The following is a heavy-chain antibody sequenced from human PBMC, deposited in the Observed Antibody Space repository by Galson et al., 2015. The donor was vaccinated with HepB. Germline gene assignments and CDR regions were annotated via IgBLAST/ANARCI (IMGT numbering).Heavy chain of an antibody. Sequence: SLRLSCAASGFTFSSYGMHWVRQAPGKGLEWVAVISYDGSNKYYADSVKGRFTISRDNSKNTLYLQMNSLRAEDTAVYYCGGAVTVTTFDYWGQGTLVTVSS. CDR3: GGAVTVTTFDY. CDR1: GFTFSSYG. D-gene: IGHD4-17*01. CDR2: ISYDGSNK. J-gene: IGHJ4*02. V-gene: IGHV3-30*03.